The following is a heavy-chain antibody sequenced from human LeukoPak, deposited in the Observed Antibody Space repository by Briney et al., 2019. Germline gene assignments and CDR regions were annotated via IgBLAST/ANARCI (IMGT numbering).Heavy chain of an antibody. CDR3: ARGGEEVAAAYYFDY. Sequence: ASVKVSCKASGYTFTGYYMHWVRQAPGQGLEWMGWINPNSGGTNYVQKFQGRVTMTRDTSISTAYMELSRLRSDDTAVYYCARGGEEVAAAYYFDYWGQGTLVTVSS. CDR2: INPNSGGT. V-gene: IGHV1-2*02. J-gene: IGHJ4*02. CDR1: GYTFTGYY. D-gene: IGHD6-13*01.